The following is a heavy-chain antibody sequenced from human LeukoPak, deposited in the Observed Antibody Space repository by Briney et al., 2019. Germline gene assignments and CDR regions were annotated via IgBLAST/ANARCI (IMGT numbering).Heavy chain of an antibody. CDR1: GFTFSNYA. CDR3: AKVRESYDSSGYYLDY. Sequence: PGGSLRLSCAASGFTFSNYAVTCVRQPPGRGLDWVSAISNGGGTYYADSVKGRFTISRDNSKNTLYLQMNSLRAEDTAIYYCAKVRESYDSSGYYLDYWGQGTLVTVSS. V-gene: IGHV3-23*01. D-gene: IGHD3-22*01. J-gene: IGHJ4*02. CDR2: ISNGGGT.